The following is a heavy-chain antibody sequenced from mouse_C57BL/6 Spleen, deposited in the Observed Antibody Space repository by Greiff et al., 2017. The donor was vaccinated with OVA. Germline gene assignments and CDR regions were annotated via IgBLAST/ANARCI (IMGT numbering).Heavy chain of an antibody. CDR3: EGYDYDALYAMDY. CDR1: GFTFSDYG. Sequence: EVHLVESGGGLVKPGGSLKLSCAASGFTFSDYGMHWVRQAPEKGLEWVAYISSGSSTIYYADTVKGRFTISRDNAKNTLFLQMTSLRSEDTAMYYCEGYDYDALYAMDYWGQGTSVTVSS. D-gene: IGHD2-4*01. CDR2: ISSGSSTI. V-gene: IGHV5-17*01. J-gene: IGHJ4*01.